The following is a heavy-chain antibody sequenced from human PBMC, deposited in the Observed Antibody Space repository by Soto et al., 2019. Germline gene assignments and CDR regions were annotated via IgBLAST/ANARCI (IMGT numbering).Heavy chain of an antibody. CDR1: GFIFTNYA. CDR3: AKAFFGGRSGRGVLFSLDV. V-gene: IGHV3-23*01. Sequence: EVQLLESGGTLVQPGPSLRLSCSSSGFIFTNYAMTWVRQAPGKGLEWVSGISGSGGDTYYADSVRGRFSVFRDYSKNTLNLQMSSLRADDTAIYYCAKAFFGGRSGRGVLFSLDVWGQGTTVTVSS. D-gene: IGHD2-21*01. CDR2: ISGSGGDT. J-gene: IGHJ6*02.